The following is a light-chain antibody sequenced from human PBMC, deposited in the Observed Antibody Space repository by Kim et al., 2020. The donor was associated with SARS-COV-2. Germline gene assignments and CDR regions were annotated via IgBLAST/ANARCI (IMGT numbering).Light chain of an antibody. V-gene: IGLV2-11*02. Sequence: PRQYVTFACTGRSCDVVRYRLGGWDLLRPGKVPKPIIYDVTVRPTGDPVCFSGYKSGNSASITISGIQAEDEADYYCGSYTGKYVVIGGGTQLTVL. J-gene: IGLJ3*02. CDR3: GSYTGKYVV. CDR2: DVT. CDR1: SCDVVRYRL.